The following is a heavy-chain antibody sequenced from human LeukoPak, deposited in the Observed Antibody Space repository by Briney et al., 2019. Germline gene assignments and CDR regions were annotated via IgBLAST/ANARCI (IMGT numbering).Heavy chain of an antibody. CDR1: GFTFSSYA. CDR3: AKVMTAFIKGEMVDY. D-gene: IGHD2-21*02. CDR2: ISGSGGST. V-gene: IGHV3-23*01. Sequence: PGGSLRLSCAASGFTFSSYAMSWVRQAPGKGLEWVSAISGSGGSTYYADSVKGRFTISRDNSKNTLYLQMNSLRAEDTAVYYCAKVMTAFIKGEMVDYWGQGTLVTVSS. J-gene: IGHJ4*02.